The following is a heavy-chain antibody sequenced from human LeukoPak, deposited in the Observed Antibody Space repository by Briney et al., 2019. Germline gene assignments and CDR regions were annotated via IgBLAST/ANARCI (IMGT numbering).Heavy chain of an antibody. CDR3: ARDPVPATARHFDY. CDR2: ISSSSSTI. D-gene: IGHD1-1*01. Sequence: PGESLRLSCAASGFTFGSYSMNWVRQAPGKGLEWVSYISSSSSTIYYADSVKGRFTISRDNTKNSLYLQMNSLRAEDTAVYYCARDPVPATARHFDYWGQGTLVTVSS. J-gene: IGHJ4*02. V-gene: IGHV3-48*04. CDR1: GFTFGSYS.